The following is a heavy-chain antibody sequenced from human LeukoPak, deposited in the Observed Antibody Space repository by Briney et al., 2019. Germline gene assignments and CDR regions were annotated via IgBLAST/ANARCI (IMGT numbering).Heavy chain of an antibody. CDR2: IYPGDYDT. Sequence: GESLKISGKGFGYSFTSYWIGWVGQMPGKGLEWMGLIYPGDYDTRYSPSFQGQVTISADKSISTAYLQWSSLKASDTAMYYCAIHGYYDSSGYYDDYYYYGMDVWGQGTTVTVSS. D-gene: IGHD3-22*01. CDR3: AIHGYYDSSGYYDDYYYYGMDV. V-gene: IGHV5-51*01. J-gene: IGHJ6*02. CDR1: GYSFTSYW.